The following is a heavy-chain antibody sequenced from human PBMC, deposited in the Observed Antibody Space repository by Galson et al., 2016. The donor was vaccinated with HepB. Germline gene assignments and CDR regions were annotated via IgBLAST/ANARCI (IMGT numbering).Heavy chain of an antibody. D-gene: IGHD4-11*01. CDR3: ARGLGSTNYGLDV. J-gene: IGHJ6*02. Sequence: SLRLSCAGSGFTFSSFAMSWVRQAPGKGLEWVSCNSGRGQTTYYADSVKGRFAISSDNSKNTLYLQMLSLGAEDTAVYCCARGLGSTNYGLDVWVQGTTVTVSS. CDR1: GFTFSSFA. V-gene: IGHV3-23*01. CDR2: NSGRGQTT.